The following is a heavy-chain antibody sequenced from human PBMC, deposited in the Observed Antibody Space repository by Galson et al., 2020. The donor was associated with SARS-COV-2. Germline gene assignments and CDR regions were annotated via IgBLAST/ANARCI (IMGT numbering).Heavy chain of an antibody. CDR1: GYTFSDYY. J-gene: IGHJ4*02. CDR3: ARDRISAPDDFDY. V-gene: IGHV1-2*02. Sequence: ASVKVSCKASGYTFSDYYMHWVRQAPGQGLEWMGWIKPNSGGTNYAPRFQGRVTMTGDTSISTAYMELKNLRSDDTAVYYCARDRISAPDDFDYWGQGTLVSVSS. D-gene: IGHD6-13*01. CDR2: IKPNSGGT.